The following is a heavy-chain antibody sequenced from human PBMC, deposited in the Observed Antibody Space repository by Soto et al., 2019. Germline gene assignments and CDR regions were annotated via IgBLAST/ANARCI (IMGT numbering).Heavy chain of an antibody. CDR3: TRAAIRGELLEY. J-gene: IGHJ4*02. CDR1: GFTFNNYG. Sequence: QVQLVDSGGGVVQPGRSLRLSCAASGFTFNNYGMHWVRQAPGKGLEWVALIWHDGSIKGYADSVKGRFTISRDNSKNSLNLQMTSLRVEDTAVYYCTRAAIRGELLEYWGQGTQVTVSS. D-gene: IGHD1-7*01. CDR2: IWHDGSIK. V-gene: IGHV3-33*01.